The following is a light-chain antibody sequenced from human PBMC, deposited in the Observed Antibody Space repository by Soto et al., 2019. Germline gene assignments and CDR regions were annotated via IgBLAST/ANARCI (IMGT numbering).Light chain of an antibody. V-gene: IGKV3-20*01. CDR2: GAS. CDR1: QSVSSY. CDR3: QQYGSSLL. Sequence: EIVLTQSPATLSLSPGERATLSCRASQSVSSYLAWYLQRPGQAPRLLMYGASTRATDIPARFSGSGSGTEFTLTITGLEPEDFAVYYCQQYGSSLLFGQGTRLEIK. J-gene: IGKJ5*01.